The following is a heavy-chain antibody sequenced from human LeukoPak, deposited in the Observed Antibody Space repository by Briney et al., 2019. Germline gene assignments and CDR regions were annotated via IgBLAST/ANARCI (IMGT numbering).Heavy chain of an antibody. CDR3: ARERYYYDSSSEGNY. J-gene: IGHJ4*02. V-gene: IGHV4-39*01. D-gene: IGHD3-22*01. CDR1: GGSITSSSYH. CDR2: IYYSGNT. Sequence: PQALSLSCALSGGSITSSSYHWGWIRQPPGKGLEWIGSIYYSGNTYYNPSLKSRVAISVDTSKNQFSLKLGSVTAADTAVYYCARERYYYDSSSEGNYWGQGTLVTVSS.